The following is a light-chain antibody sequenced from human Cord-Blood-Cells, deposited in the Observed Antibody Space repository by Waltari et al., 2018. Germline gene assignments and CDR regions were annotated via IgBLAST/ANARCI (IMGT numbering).Light chain of an antibody. Sequence: NFMLTQPHSVSESPGKTVTISCTRSSGSIASNYVPRYQQRPGSAPTTVIYEDNQRPSGVPDRFSGSIDSSSNSASLTISGLKTEDEADYYCQSYDSSTLVFGGGTKLTVL. CDR3: QSYDSSTLV. V-gene: IGLV6-57*03. CDR2: EDN. CDR1: SGSIASNY. J-gene: IGLJ3*02.